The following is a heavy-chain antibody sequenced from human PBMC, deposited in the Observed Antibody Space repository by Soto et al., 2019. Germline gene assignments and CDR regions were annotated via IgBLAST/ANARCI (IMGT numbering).Heavy chain of an antibody. J-gene: IGHJ6*02. CDR2: IYYSGST. D-gene: IGHD5-12*01. CDR3: ARFSLVGYSGYDYPPYYYYYGMDV. V-gene: IGHV4-59*08. CDR1: GGSISSYY. Sequence: SETLSLTCTVSGGSISSYYWSWIRQPPGKGLEWIGYIYYSGSTNYNPSLKSRVTISVDTSKNQFSLKLSSVTAADTAVYYCARFSLVGYSGYDYPPYYYYYGMDVWGQGTTVTVSS.